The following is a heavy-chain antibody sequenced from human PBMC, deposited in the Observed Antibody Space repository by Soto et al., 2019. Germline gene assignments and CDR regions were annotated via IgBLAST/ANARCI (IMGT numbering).Heavy chain of an antibody. J-gene: IGHJ3*01. CDR2: VSVYNGDI. D-gene: IGHD3-10*02. V-gene: IGHV1-18*01. CDR3: ARYPYVKEAFDL. Sequence: QVQLVQSGAEVKKPGASVKVSCKASGFAFSEYGFTWVRQAPGQGLEWMAWVSVYNGDINYAQRFQGRVTMTTDTSTDTVYMEMRSLRSDDTAVYYCARYPYVKEAFDLWGQGTMVRVSS. CDR1: GFAFSEYG.